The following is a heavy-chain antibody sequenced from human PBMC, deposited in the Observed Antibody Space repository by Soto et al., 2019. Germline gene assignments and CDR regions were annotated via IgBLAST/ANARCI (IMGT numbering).Heavy chain of an antibody. D-gene: IGHD2-15*01. CDR3: AREDKNTFDI. Sequence: GGSLRLSCAASGFTFSSYWMSWVRQAPGKGLEWVANIKPDGSEKSYVDSVKGRLTTSRDNAKNSLYLQMNSLRADDTAVYYCAREDKNTFDIWGQGTVVTVSS. J-gene: IGHJ3*02. CDR2: IKPDGSEK. CDR1: GFTFSSYW. V-gene: IGHV3-7*01.